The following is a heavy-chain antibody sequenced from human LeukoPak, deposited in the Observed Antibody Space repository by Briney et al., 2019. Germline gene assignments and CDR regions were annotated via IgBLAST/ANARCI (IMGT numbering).Heavy chain of an antibody. CDR2: IRYDGSDK. Sequence: PGGSLRLSCPASGFRFSTYAMNWVRQAPGKGLEWVAFIRYDGSDKHYADSVKGRFTISRDNSKNTLYLQMNSLRAEDTAVYYCAKSIPTIAVAVSTRQWGQGTLVTVSS. V-gene: IGHV3-30*02. J-gene: IGHJ4*02. CDR3: AKSIPTIAVAVSTRQ. CDR1: GFRFSTYA. D-gene: IGHD6-19*01.